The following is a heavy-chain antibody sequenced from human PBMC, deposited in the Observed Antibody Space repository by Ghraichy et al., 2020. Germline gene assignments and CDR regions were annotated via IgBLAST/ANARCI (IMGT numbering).Heavy chain of an antibody. CDR2: IKQDGRES. Sequence: GSLRLSCAASGFTFSSCWMSWVRQAPGMGLEWVANIKQDGRESYYVNSVKGRFTISRDNAKNSLYLQMSSLIADDTAVYYCAREFSRSFDYWGQGSLVTVSS. CDR3: AREFSRSFDY. CDR1: GFTFSSCW. D-gene: IGHD2-2*01. V-gene: IGHV3-7*03. J-gene: IGHJ4*02.